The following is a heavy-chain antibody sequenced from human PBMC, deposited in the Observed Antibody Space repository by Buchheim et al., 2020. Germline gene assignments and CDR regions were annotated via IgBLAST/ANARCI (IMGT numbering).Heavy chain of an antibody. V-gene: IGHV3-21*01. CDR1: GFTFSSYS. CDR2: ISSSSSYI. CDR3: ARVSGISGYYTVDLFDY. J-gene: IGHJ4*02. Sequence: EVQLVESGGGLVKPGGSLRLSCAASGFTFSSYSMNWVRQAPGKGLEWVSSISSSSSYIYYADSVKGRFTISRDNAKNSLYLQMNSLRAEDTAVYYCARVSGISGYYTVDLFDYWGQGTL. D-gene: IGHD3-22*01.